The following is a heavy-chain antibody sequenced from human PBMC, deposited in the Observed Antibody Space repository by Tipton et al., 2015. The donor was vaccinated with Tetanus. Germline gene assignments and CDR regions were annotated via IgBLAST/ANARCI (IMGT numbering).Heavy chain of an antibody. Sequence: TLSLTCTVSSGSIDSYYWSWIRQPPGKGLEWIGEISPSGNTNYNPSLKSRVTISADTSRNQFSLTLSSVTAADTAVYYCARGSGWADFWGQGTQVTVSS. V-gene: IGHV4-34*01. CDR1: SGSIDSYY. D-gene: IGHD6-19*01. CDR2: ISPSGNT. J-gene: IGHJ4*02. CDR3: ARGSGWADF.